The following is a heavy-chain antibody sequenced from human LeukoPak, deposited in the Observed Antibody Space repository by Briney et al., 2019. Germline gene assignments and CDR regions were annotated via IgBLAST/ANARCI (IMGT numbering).Heavy chain of an antibody. CDR3: ARLRGVYYYDMDV. CDR2: IYFTGST. V-gene: IGHV4-59*01. D-gene: IGHD3-10*01. CDR1: GGSISSYY. J-gene: IGHJ6*03. Sequence: SETLSLTCTVSGGSISSYYWTWIRQPPGKGLEWIGYIYFTGSTNYNPSLKTRVTISLDTSKNQFPLKLSSVTAADTAVYYCARLRGVYYYDMDVWGKGTTVTVSS.